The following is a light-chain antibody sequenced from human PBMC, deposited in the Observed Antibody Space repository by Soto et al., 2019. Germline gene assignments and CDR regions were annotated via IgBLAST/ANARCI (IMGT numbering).Light chain of an antibody. CDR1: QSVRSN. CDR2: AAS. CDR3: QQRSSWPWT. Sequence: EIVMTQFPATLSVSPGERATLSCRASQSVRSNLAWYQQKPGQAPRLLIFAASTRATVIPARFRGSGSGTDFTLTMSSLEPEDFAVYYCQQRSSWPWTFGQGTKVDIK. J-gene: IGKJ1*01. V-gene: IGKV3-11*01.